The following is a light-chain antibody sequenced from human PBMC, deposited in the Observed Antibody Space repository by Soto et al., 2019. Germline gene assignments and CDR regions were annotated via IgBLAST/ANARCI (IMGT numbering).Light chain of an antibody. J-gene: IGKJ4*01. CDR1: QGINNR. CDR2: AAS. Sequence: DFQMTQSPSSLSASVGERVTITCRASQGINNRVAWYQHKAGKGPKLLIYAASILLSGVPSRFSGSAAWPDFTLTISSLQPEDVATYYCQNYNSAPPAGTFGGGTKVEIK. V-gene: IGKV1-27*01. CDR3: QNYNSAPPAGT.